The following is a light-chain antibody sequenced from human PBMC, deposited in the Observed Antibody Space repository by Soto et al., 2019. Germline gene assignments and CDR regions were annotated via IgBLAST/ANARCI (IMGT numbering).Light chain of an antibody. CDR3: QQYDTSPRT. CDR2: GAS. CDR1: QSVSSNS. V-gene: IGKV3-20*01. Sequence: EIVLTQSPGTLSLSPGERATLSCRASQSVSSNSLAWYQQKRGQAHRLLIYGASSRATGIPTRFSGSGSGTDFTLTISRLEPEDFAVYYCQQYDTSPRTFGQGTKVE. J-gene: IGKJ1*01.